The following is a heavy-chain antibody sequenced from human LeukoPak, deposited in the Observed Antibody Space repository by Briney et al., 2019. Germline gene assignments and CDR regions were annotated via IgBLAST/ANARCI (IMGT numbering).Heavy chain of an antibody. V-gene: IGHV4-4*07. Sequence: SETLSLTCTVSGGSISSYYWSWSRQPAGEGLEWIGRIYNSGSTNYNTNYNPSLTSRVTMSVDTPKNQFSLKLNSVSAADTAVYFCARAIWDGSGTTAFDYWGQGTLVTVSP. CDR1: GGSISSYY. J-gene: IGHJ4*02. D-gene: IGHD3-10*01. CDR2: IYNSGST. CDR3: ARAIWDGSGTTAFDY.